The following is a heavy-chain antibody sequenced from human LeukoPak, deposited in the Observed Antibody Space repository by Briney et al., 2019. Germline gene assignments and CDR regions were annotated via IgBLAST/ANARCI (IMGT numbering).Heavy chain of an antibody. CDR3: AIPPTGYSSGWYVY. CDR2: ISHSGST. Sequence: SGTLSLTCAVDGTSFSGYYWSWIRQPPGKGLEWIGEISHSGSTNYNPSLKSRVTISVDTSKKQFSLKLTSVTAADTAVYYCAIPPTGYSSGWYVYWGQGTLVTVSS. CDR1: GTSFSGYY. J-gene: IGHJ4*02. V-gene: IGHV4-34*01. D-gene: IGHD6-19*01.